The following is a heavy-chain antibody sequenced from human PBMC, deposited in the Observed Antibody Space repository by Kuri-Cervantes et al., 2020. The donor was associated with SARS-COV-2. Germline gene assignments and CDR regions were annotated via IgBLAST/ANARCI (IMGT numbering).Heavy chain of an antibody. Sequence: GESLKISYKGSGYSFSDYWIGWVRQVPGKGLEWMGIIYPGDSDTRYRPSFQGRVTISADTSIGTAYLRWGSLRASDTAIYYWARAVSGVSNPYYFDYWGPGTLVTVSS. CDR3: ARAVSGVSNPYYFDY. CDR1: GYSFSDYW. V-gene: IGHV5-51*01. D-gene: IGHD3-10*01. CDR2: IYPGDSDT. J-gene: IGHJ4*02.